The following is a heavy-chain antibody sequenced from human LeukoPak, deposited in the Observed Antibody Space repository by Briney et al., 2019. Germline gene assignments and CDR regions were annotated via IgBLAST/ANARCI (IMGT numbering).Heavy chain of an antibody. CDR1: GYSFTSYW. V-gene: IGHV5-51*01. CDR3: ARRDDSWRFDY. J-gene: IGHJ4*02. Sequence: GEPLKISCKASGYSFTSYWIAWVRQMPGKGLEWMGIIYPGDSDTRYSLSFQGQVTISADKSISTAYVQWSTLKASDTAMYYCARRDDSWRFDYWGQGTLVTISS. D-gene: IGHD2-21*02. CDR2: IYPGDSDT.